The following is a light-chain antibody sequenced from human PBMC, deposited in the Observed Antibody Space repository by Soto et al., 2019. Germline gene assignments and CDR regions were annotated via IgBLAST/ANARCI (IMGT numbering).Light chain of an antibody. Sequence: QSVLTQPPSVSGAPGQRVTISCTGRRSNIGAGNDVHWYQHLPGTAPRLLISANNNRPSGVPDRFSGSKSGTSASLAITGLQAEDEADYYCQSYDVNMREVVIGGGTKVTVL. J-gene: IGLJ2*01. CDR3: QSYDVNMREVV. CDR2: ANN. CDR1: RSNIGAGND. V-gene: IGLV1-40*01.